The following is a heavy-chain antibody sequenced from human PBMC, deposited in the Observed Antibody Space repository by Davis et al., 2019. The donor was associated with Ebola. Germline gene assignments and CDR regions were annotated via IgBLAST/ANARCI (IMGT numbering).Heavy chain of an antibody. Sequence: MPGGSLRLSCAVSGGSFRGNYWAWIQSPGKGLECIGEVDDGGRVHYNPSLKRRVSISLDTSKNQFSLKVTSMTAADTAVYYCTSYDSWGQGAHVTVSS. CDR2: VDDGGRV. CDR3: TSYDS. CDR1: GGSFRGNY. V-gene: IGHV4-34*01. J-gene: IGHJ4*02. D-gene: IGHD3-16*01.